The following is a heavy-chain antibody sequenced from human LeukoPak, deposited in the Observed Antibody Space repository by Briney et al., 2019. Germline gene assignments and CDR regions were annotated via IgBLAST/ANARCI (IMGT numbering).Heavy chain of an antibody. CDR2: IHHDGSNK. D-gene: IGHD6-13*01. V-gene: IGHV3-30*02. CDR1: GFTFSSYG. J-gene: IGHJ5*02. Sequence: PGGSLRLSCAASGFTFSSYGMHWVRQAPGKGLDWVAFIHHDGSNKYYADSVKGRFTISRDNSKNTLYLQMNSLRAEDTAVYYCAKAFSSSWYESYNWFDPWGQGTLVTVSS. CDR3: AKAFSSSWYESYNWFDP.